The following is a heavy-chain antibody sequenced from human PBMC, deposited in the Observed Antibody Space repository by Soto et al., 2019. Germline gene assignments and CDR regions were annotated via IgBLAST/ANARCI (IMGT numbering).Heavy chain of an antibody. CDR2: INPNSGST. J-gene: IGHJ5*02. D-gene: IGHD2-2*01. V-gene: IGHV1-46*01. CDR3: ARDIVVAPTARGWFDP. CDR1: GYTLTRYC. Sequence: ASVKVSCKASGYTLTRYCIHWVRQAPGQGLEWMGIINPNSGSTSYAQKFQDRVTMTRDTSTSTVYMELSSLRSEDTAVYYCARDIVVAPTARGWFDPWGQGTLVTVSS.